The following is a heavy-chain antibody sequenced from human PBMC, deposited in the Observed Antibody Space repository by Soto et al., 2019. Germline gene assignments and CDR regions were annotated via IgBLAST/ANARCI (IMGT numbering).Heavy chain of an antibody. V-gene: IGHV3-30*04. Sequence: PGGALRLSCAASGFTFSFYAMHWVRQAPGKGLEWVAVISYNGRNKHYVDSVKGRFTISRDNSQDTLYLQMDSLRPDETAVYYCARQAKIGDRSQFYFDSWGQGTLVTVSS. CDR1: GFTFSFYA. J-gene: IGHJ4*02. CDR2: ISYNGRNK. D-gene: IGHD3-16*01. CDR3: ARQAKIGDRSQFYFDS.